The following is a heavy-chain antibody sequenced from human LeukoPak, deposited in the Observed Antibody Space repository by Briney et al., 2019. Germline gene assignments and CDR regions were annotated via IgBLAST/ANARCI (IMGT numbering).Heavy chain of an antibody. CDR3: ARLKDDRASGWFDP. D-gene: IGHD1-14*01. V-gene: IGHV4-39*01. Sequence: SETLSLTCTVSGGSISSSSYYWGWIRQPPGKGLEWIGSIYYSGSTYYNPSLKSRVTISVDTSKNQFSLKLSSVTAADTAVYYCARLKDDRASGWFDPWGQGTLVTVSS. J-gene: IGHJ5*02. CDR2: IYYSGST. CDR1: GGSISSSSYY.